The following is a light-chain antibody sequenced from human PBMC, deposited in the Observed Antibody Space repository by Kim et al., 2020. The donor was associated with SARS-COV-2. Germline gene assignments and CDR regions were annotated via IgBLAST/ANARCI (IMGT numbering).Light chain of an antibody. CDR3: QSYDRDYVL. J-gene: IGLJ3*02. CDR2: EDD. V-gene: IGLV6-57*04. Sequence: NFMLTQPHSVSESPGKTVTISCTRSSGSIDDNYVQWYQQRPGGVPTTVIYEDDQRPSGVSDRFSGSIDNSSNSASLTISGLRTEDEADYYCQSYDRDYVLFGGGTKLTVL. CDR1: SGSIDDNY.